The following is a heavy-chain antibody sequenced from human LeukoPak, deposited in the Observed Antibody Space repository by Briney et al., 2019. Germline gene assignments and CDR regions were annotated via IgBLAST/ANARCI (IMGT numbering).Heavy chain of an antibody. Sequence: GGSLRLSCAASGFTFSSYSMNWVRQAPGKGLEWVSYISSSSSTIYYADSVKGRFTISRDNAKNSLYLQMNSLRAEDTAVYYCARDRVRAAAGREGFDYWGQGTLVTVSS. D-gene: IGHD6-13*01. V-gene: IGHV3-48*04. J-gene: IGHJ4*02. CDR1: GFTFSSYS. CDR3: ARDRVRAAAGREGFDY. CDR2: ISSSSSTI.